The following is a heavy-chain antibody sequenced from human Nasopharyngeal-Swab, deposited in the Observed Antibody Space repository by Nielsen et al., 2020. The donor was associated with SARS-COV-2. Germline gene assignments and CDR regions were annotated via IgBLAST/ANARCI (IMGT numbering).Heavy chain of an antibody. D-gene: IGHD4-17*01. CDR1: GFTFSSYS. V-gene: IGHV3-21*01. CDR3: ARESFGDYEWYFDL. CDR2: ISSSTYI. Sequence: GESLKISCAASGFTFSSYSINWVRQAPGKGLEWVSSISSSTYIYYADSVKGRFTVSRDNAKNSLYLQMNSLRAEYTAVYYCARESFGDYEWYFDLWGRGTLVTVSS. J-gene: IGHJ2*01.